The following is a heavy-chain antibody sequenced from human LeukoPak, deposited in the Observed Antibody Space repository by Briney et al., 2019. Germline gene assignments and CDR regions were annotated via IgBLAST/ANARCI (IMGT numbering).Heavy chain of an antibody. D-gene: IGHD6-13*01. CDR2: INHSGST. V-gene: IGHV4-34*01. J-gene: IGHJ4*02. CDR3: ARGDSSSNNGIRFDY. CDR1: GGSFSGYY. Sequence: TSETLSLTCAVYGGSFSGYYWSWIRQPPGKGLEWIGEINHSGSTNYNPSLKSRVTISVDTSKNQFSLKLSSVTAADTAVYYCARGDSSSNNGIRFDYWGQGTLVTVSS.